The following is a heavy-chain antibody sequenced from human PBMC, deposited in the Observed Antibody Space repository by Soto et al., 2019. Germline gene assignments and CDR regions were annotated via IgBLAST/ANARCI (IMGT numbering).Heavy chain of an antibody. CDR1: GFIFRNYA. D-gene: IGHD2-2*01. CDR3: APNPVLVPASKYGMDA. V-gene: IGHV3-30-3*01. J-gene: IGHJ6*02. CDR2: ISYDGSNK. Sequence: PGGSLRLSCAASGFIFRNYAMSWVRQAPGKGLEWVAVISYDGSNKYYADSVKGRFTISRDNSKNTLYLQMNSLRAEDTAVYYCAPNPVLVPASKYGMDAWGQGTTVTVSS.